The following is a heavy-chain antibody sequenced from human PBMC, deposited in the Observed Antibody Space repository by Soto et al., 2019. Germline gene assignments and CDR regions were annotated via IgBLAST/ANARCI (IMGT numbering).Heavy chain of an antibody. D-gene: IGHD3-22*01. J-gene: IGHJ4*02. Sequence: GSLRLSCAASGFTFSSYAMSWVRQAPGKGLEWVSAISGSGGSTYYADSVKGRFTISRDNSKNTLYLQMNSLRAEDTAVYYCAKDWKPYYYDSSGYPPRWLEHYLDYWGQGTLVTVSS. CDR2: ISGSGGST. CDR3: AKDWKPYYYDSSGYPPRWLEHYLDY. V-gene: IGHV3-23*01. CDR1: GFTFSSYA.